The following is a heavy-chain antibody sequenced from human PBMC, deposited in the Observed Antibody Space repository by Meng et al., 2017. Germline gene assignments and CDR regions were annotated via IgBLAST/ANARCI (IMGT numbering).Heavy chain of an antibody. V-gene: IGHV3-30*03. D-gene: IGHD6-13*01. CDR3: ARDFWGVIAAAHGPLDY. CDR2: ISYNGSNK. CDR1: GFTFSSYG. J-gene: IGHJ4*02. Sequence: VEVWELCGGVVQPGRPLRLPCAASGFTFSSYGMHWVRQAPGKGLEWVAVISYNGSNKCYADSVKGRFTISRDNSKNTLYLQMNSLRAEDTAVYYCARDFWGVIAAAHGPLDYWGQGTLVTVSS.